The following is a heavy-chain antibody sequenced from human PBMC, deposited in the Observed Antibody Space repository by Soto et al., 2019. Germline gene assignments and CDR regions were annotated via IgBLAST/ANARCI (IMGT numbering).Heavy chain of an antibody. J-gene: IGHJ3*02. CDR1: GGSISGYP. CDR3: VRAKQGVTDAFDI. V-gene: IGHV4-4*07. CDR2: MYTDGST. Sequence: QVQLQESGPGLVKPSETLSLTCSVSGGSISGYPWNWIRQPAGRGLEWIGRMYTDGSTNYSPSLRGRVTMSLDMSKNQPSLKLSSVTAADTSVYYCVRAKQGVTDAFDIWGQGTMVIVSS. D-gene: IGHD2-8*01.